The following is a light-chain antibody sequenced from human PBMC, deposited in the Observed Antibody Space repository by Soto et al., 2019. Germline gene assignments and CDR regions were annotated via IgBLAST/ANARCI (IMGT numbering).Light chain of an antibody. V-gene: IGLV1-40*01. CDR3: QSYDSSLSAHYV. Sequence: QSVLTQPPSVSGAPGQRVTISCTGSRPNIGAGYDVHWYQQLPGTAPKLLIYGNSNRPSGVPDRFSGSKSGTSASLAITGLQPEDEADYYCQSYDSSLSAHYVFGSGTKVTVL. J-gene: IGLJ1*01. CDR1: RPNIGAGYD. CDR2: GNS.